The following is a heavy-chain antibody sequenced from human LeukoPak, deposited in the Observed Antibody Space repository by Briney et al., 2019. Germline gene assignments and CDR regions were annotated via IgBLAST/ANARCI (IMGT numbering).Heavy chain of an antibody. Sequence: ASVKVSCKASGYTFTSYGISWVRQAPGQGLEWMGWISAYNGNTNYAQKLQGRVTMTTDTSTSTAYMELSSLRSEDTAVYYCARVLRYFDWLLYGPDAFDIWGQGTMVTVSS. CDR1: GYTFTSYG. J-gene: IGHJ3*02. CDR3: ARVLRYFDWLLYGPDAFDI. V-gene: IGHV1-18*01. D-gene: IGHD3-9*01. CDR2: ISAYNGNT.